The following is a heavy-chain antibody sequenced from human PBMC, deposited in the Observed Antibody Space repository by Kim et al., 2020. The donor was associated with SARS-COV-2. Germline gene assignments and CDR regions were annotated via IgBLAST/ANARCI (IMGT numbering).Heavy chain of an antibody. CDR2: IYSGGST. CDR3: ARAYYYDSSGSPDAFDI. V-gene: IGHV3-53*01. J-gene: IGHJ3*02. D-gene: IGHD3-22*01. Sequence: GGSLRLSCAASGFTVSSNYMSWVRQAPGKGLEWVSVIYSGGSTYYADSVKGRFTISRDNSKNTLYLQMNSLRAEDTAVYYCARAYYYDSSGSPDAFDIWGQGTMVTVSS. CDR1: GFTVSSNY.